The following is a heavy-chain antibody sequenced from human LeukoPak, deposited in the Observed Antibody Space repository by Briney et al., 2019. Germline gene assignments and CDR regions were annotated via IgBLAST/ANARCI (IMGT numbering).Heavy chain of an antibody. J-gene: IGHJ4*02. CDR2: INPNSGGT. Sequence: GASVKVSCKASGYTFTGYYLHWVRQAPGQGLEWMGWINPNSGGTNYAQKLQGRVTMTRDTSISTAYMELRRLRSDDTAVYYCASGDNYDRSGPFYFDYWGQGTLVTVSP. V-gene: IGHV1-2*02. CDR1: GYTFTGYY. D-gene: IGHD3-22*01. CDR3: ASGDNYDRSGPFYFDY.